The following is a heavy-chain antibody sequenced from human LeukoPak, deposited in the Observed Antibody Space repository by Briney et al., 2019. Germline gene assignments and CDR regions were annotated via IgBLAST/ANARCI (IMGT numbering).Heavy chain of an antibody. J-gene: IGHJ3*02. CDR3: ARVGYGPNTFDI. D-gene: IGHD5-18*01. V-gene: IGHV1-8*01. CDR1: GYTYSSYD. CDR2: MNSNSGNT. Sequence: ASVKVSCKASGYTYSSYDINWVRQATGQELEWMGWMNSNSGNTGYAQKFQGRVTMTRNASISTAYMELSSLRSEDTAVYFCARVGYGPNTFDIRGQGTMVTVSS.